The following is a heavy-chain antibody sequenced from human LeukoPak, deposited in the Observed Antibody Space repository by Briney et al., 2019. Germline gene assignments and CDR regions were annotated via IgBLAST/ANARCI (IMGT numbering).Heavy chain of an antibody. J-gene: IGHJ6*03. CDR1: VESFSGYY. D-gene: IGHD3-10*01. Sequence: PSETLSLTCAVYVESFSGYYWSWIRQPPGKGLEWIGEINHSGSTNYNSSLKSRVTISVDTSKNQFSLKLSSVTAADTAVYYCARGYYGSGSHCCHMDVWGKGTTITVS. CDR2: INHSGST. CDR3: ARGYYGSGSHCCHMDV. V-gene: IGHV4-34*01.